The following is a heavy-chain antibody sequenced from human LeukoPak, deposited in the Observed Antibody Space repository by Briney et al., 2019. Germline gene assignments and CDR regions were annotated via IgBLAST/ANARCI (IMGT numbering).Heavy chain of an antibody. CDR1: GGSISSNDYY. Sequence: SQTLSLTCIVSGGSISSNDYYWSWIRQPPGKGLEWIGYIYHSGSTYYNPSLKSRVTISVDRSKNQFSLKLSSVTAADTAVYYCARERDGYPCWWGQGTLVTVSS. J-gene: IGHJ4*02. CDR2: IYHSGST. V-gene: IGHV4-30-4*08. D-gene: IGHD5-24*01. CDR3: ARERDGYPCW.